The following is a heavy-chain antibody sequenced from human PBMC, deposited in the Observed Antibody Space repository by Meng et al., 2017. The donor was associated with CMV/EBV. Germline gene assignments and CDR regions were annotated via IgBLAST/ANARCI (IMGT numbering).Heavy chain of an antibody. D-gene: IGHD4-17*01. V-gene: IGHV3-23*03. CDR2: IYSGGSST. CDR3: AKLRYYFDY. J-gene: IGHJ4*02. Sequence: GESLKISCAASGFTFDDYAMHWVRQAPGKGLEWVSVIYSGGSSTYYADSVKGRFTISRDNSKNTLYLQMNSLRAEDTAVYYCAKLRYYFDYWGQGTLVTVSS. CDR1: GFTFDDYA.